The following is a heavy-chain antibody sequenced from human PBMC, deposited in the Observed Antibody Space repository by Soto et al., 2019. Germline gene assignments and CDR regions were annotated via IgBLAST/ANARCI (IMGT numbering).Heavy chain of an antibody. V-gene: IGHV3-11*05. CDR3: ARDSVDGSGAHGY. Sequence: PGGSLRLSCAASGFTFSDYYMSWIRQAPGKGLEWVSYISSSSSYTNYADSVKGRFTISRDNAKNSLYLQMNSLRAEDTAVYYCARDSVDGSGAHGYWGQGTLVTVSS. CDR2: ISSSSSYT. CDR1: GFTFSDYY. J-gene: IGHJ4*02. D-gene: IGHD3-22*01.